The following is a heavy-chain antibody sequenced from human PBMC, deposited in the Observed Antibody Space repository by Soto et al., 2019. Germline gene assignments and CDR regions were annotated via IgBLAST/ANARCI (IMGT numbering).Heavy chain of an antibody. Sequence: SQTLSLTCAISGDSVSSNSAAWNWIRQSPSRGLEWLGRTYYRSKWYNDYAVSVKSRITINPDTSKNQFSLQLNSVTPEDTAVNYCAVCKGSGWYGWFGPWGQGTLVTVSS. CDR3: AVCKGSGWYGWFGP. V-gene: IGHV6-1*01. D-gene: IGHD6-19*01. J-gene: IGHJ5*02. CDR2: TYYRSKWYN. CDR1: GDSVSSNSAA.